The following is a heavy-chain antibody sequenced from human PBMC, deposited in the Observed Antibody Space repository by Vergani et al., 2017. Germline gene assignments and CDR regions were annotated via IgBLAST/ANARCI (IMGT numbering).Heavy chain of an antibody. Sequence: QVQLQESGPGLVKPPGTLSLTCAVSGGSISTNNWWSWVRQRPGMGLDWIGYIYYSGTTYYNPSLESRLTISLDTSENHLSLKLTSVTAADTAVYYCARQKDYYMDVWGKGATVTVS. CDR1: GGSISTNNW. J-gene: IGHJ6*03. CDR2: IYYSGTT. V-gene: IGHV4-4*03. CDR3: ARQKDYYMDV.